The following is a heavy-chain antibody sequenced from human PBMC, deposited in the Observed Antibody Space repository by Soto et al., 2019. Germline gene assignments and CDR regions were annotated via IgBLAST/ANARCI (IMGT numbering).Heavy chain of an antibody. V-gene: IGHV3-23*01. D-gene: IGHD3-16*01. CDR2: ISGSGGRS. Sequence: PGGSLRLSCAASGFTFSNYAMTWVRQGPGKGLEWVSGISGSGGRSYYADSVKGRFTISRDNSKSTLYLQMNSLRAEDTAVYYCAKAYFVWSSEQTYYFDYWGQGTPVTVSS. J-gene: IGHJ4*02. CDR3: AKAYFVWSSEQTYYFDY. CDR1: GFTFSNYA.